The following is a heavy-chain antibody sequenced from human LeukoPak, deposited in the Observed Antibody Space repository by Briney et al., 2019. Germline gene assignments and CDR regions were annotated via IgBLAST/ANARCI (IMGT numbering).Heavy chain of an antibody. Sequence: GGSLRLSCAASGFTFSSYGMSWVRQVPGQGLVWVSRINIDGSSTTYADSVRGRFTISRDNAKNTVYLQMNSLRAEDTAVYYCARGQRGGLRRMVSTNYYYYMDVWGKGTTVTVSS. V-gene: IGHV3-74*01. CDR3: ARGQRGGLRRMVSTNYYYYMDV. J-gene: IGHJ6*03. CDR2: INIDGSST. D-gene: IGHD3-10*01. CDR1: GFTFSSYG.